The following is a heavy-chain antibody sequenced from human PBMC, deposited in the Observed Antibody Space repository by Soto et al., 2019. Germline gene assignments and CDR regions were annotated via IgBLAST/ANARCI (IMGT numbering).Heavy chain of an antibody. Sequence: GGSLRLSCAASGFTFSSYGMHWVRQAPGKGLEWVAVISYDGSNKYYADSVKGRFTISRDNSKNTLYLQMNSLRAEDTAVYYCAKDLGPRGWWFDPWGQGTLVTVSS. CDR2: ISYDGSNK. CDR1: GFTFSSYG. V-gene: IGHV3-30*18. J-gene: IGHJ5*02. D-gene: IGHD3-10*01. CDR3: AKDLGPRGWWFDP.